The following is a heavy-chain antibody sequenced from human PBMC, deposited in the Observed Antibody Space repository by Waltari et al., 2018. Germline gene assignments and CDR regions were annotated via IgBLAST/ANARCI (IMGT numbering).Heavy chain of an antibody. CDR1: GFTFSSYG. V-gene: IGHV3-30*03. Sequence: QVQLVESGGGVVQPGRSLSLSCAASGFTFSSYGMPGVRQAPGKWLEWVAVISYDGSNKYYADSVKGRFTISRDNSKNTLYLQMNSLRAEDTAVYYCASYSYYDFWSGYPDAFDIWGQGTMVTVSS. D-gene: IGHD3-3*01. J-gene: IGHJ3*02. CDR3: ASYSYYDFWSGYPDAFDI. CDR2: ISYDGSNK.